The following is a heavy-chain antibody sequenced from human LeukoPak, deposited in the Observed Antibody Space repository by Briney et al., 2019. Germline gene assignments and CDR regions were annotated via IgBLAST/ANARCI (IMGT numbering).Heavy chain of an antibody. CDR1: GVSFSTYY. D-gene: IGHD4-17*01. CDR2: VNHSGYT. V-gene: IGHV4-34*01. Sequence: SETLSLTCDVSGVSFSTYYWSWIRQSPEKGLEWIGEVNHSGYTNYNPSLKGRVTILVDTSKNQFSLKLSSVTAADTAVYYCARQLYGSDYWGQGTLVTVSS. J-gene: IGHJ4*02. CDR3: ARQLYGSDY.